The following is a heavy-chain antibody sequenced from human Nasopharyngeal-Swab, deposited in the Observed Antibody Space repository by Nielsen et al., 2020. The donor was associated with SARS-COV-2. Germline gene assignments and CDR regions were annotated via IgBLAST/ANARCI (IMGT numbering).Heavy chain of an antibody. Sequence: GGPLRLSCVASGFTFTTYWMHWVRQVPGKGLVWVSRINDDGTKTDYADSVKGRFTISRDNTKNTLFLQMNSLKTEDTAIYYCARGLDGSWGQGTLVTVSS. V-gene: IGHV3-74*01. J-gene: IGHJ4*02. D-gene: IGHD1-26*01. CDR2: INDDGTKT. CDR1: GFTFTTYW. CDR3: ARGLDGS.